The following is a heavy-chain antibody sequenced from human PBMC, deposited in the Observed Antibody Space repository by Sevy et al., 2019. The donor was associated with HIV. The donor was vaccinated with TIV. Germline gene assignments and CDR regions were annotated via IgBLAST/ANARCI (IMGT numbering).Heavy chain of an antibody. CDR1: GFTFSSFW. J-gene: IGHJ4*01. CDR3: ARRYFDL. CDR2: IRQDGNEL. V-gene: IGHV3-7*01. Sequence: GGSLRLSCKASGFTFSSFWMQWVRQAPGKGLEWVANIRQDGNELYYVDSVKGRFTISRDNAKNALYLQMDGLRVEDTAVYHCARRYFDLWGRNPGHRLL.